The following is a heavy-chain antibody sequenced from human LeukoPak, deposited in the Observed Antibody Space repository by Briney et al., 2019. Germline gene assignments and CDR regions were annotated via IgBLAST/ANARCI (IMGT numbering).Heavy chain of an antibody. CDR3: ARGEVVVVVAATLMYNWFDP. CDR1: GGSFSGYY. Sequence: PSETLSLTCAVYGGSFSGYYWTWIRQPPGKGLEWIGEINHSGSTNYNPSLKSRVTISIDTSKNQFSLKLSSVTAADTAVYYCARGEVVVVVAATLMYNWFDPWGQGTLATVSS. CDR2: INHSGST. J-gene: IGHJ5*02. D-gene: IGHD2-15*01. V-gene: IGHV4-34*01.